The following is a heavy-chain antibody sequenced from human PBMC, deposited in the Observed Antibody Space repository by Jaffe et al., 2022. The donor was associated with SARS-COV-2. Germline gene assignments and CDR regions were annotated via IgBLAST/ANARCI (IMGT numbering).Heavy chain of an antibody. CDR3: ASLPLLGPLYYFDY. V-gene: IGHV3-21*01. J-gene: IGHJ4*02. Sequence: EVQLVESGGGLVKPGGSLRLSCAASGFTFSSYSMNWVRQAPGKGLEWVSSISSSSSYIYYADSVKGRFTISRDNAKNSLYLQMNSLRAEDTAVYYCASLPLLGPLYYFDYWGQGTLVTVSS. CDR2: ISSSSSYI. CDR1: GFTFSSYS.